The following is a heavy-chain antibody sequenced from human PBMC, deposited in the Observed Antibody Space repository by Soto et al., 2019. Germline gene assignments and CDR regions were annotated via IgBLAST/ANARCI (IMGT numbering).Heavy chain of an antibody. V-gene: IGHV3-30*18. J-gene: IGHJ5*02. CDR1: GFTFSSYG. CDR2: ISYDGSNK. Sequence: HPGGSLRLSCAASGFTFSSYGMHWVRQAPGKGLEWVAVISYDGSNKYYADSVKGRFTISRDNSKNTLYLQMNSLRAEDTAVYYCAKGSIFGVVHWFDPWGQGTLVTVSS. CDR3: AKGSIFGVVHWFDP. D-gene: IGHD3-3*02.